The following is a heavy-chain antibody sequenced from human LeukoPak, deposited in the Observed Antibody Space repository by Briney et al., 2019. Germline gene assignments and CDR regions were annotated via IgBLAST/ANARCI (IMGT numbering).Heavy chain of an antibody. V-gene: IGHV3-9*01. J-gene: IGHJ4*02. CDR3: VNGLGYDASDN. CDR1: GFTFDDYA. D-gene: IGHD5-12*01. Sequence: PGGSLRLSCAASGFTFDDYAMHWVRQAPGKGLEWVSGISWNSGSVGYAASVKGRFTISRDNAKNSLYLQMNSLRDEDTALYYCVNGLGYDASDNWGQGTLVTVSS. CDR2: ISWNSGSV.